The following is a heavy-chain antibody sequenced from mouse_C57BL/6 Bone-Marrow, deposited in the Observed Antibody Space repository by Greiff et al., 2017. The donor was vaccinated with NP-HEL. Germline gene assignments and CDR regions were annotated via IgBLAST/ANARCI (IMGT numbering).Heavy chain of an antibody. CDR2: IYPGSGST. Sequence: QVQLQQSGAELVKPGASVKMSCKASGYTFTSYWITWVKQRPGQGLEWIGDIYPGSGSTNYNEKFKSKATLTVDTSSSTAYMQLSSLTSEDSAVYYCARYRYDYDYAMDYWGQGTSVTVSS. CDR3: ARYRYDYDYAMDY. D-gene: IGHD2-4*01. V-gene: IGHV1-55*01. CDR1: GYTFTSYW. J-gene: IGHJ4*01.